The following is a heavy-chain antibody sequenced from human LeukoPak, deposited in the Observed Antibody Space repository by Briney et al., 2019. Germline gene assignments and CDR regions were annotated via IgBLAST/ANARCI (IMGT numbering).Heavy chain of an antibody. V-gene: IGHV3-23*01. Sequence: GGSLRLSYAASGFTFSTYAMSWVRQAPGTGLEWVSVISGSGGSTYYTDSVKGRFTISRDNSESTLYLQMNSLRAEDTAVYYCAKEGGLFDSSGYSESWGQGTLVSVSS. CDR2: ISGSGGST. CDR1: GFTFSTYA. J-gene: IGHJ5*02. D-gene: IGHD3-22*01. CDR3: AKEGGLFDSSGYSES.